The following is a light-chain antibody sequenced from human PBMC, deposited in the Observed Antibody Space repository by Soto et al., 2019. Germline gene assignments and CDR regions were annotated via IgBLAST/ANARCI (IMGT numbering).Light chain of an antibody. CDR2: EVS. CDR3: SSYTSSSTRGV. J-gene: IGLJ2*01. Sequence: QSALTQPRSVSGSPGQSVTISCTGTSSDIGNYNYVSWYQQYPGKAPKLMIYEVSNRPSGVSNRFSGSKSGNTASLTISGLQAEDEADYYCSSYTSSSTRGVFGGGTKLTVL. V-gene: IGLV2-14*01. CDR1: SSDIGNYNY.